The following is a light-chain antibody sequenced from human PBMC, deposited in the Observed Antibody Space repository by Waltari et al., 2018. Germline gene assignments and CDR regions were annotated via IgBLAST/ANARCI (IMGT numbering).Light chain of an antibody. CDR1: SGHTSYA. J-gene: IGLJ2*01. CDR2: VNSIGEH. Sequence: QLLVTQSPSASASLGASVKLTCTLSSGHTSYAIAWHQHQSGNGPLFLMRVNSIGEHTKGDGSTDRVSGASSGAERYLTIYSLQSEDEAGYYCQTWDTNIVVFGGGTKVTVL. V-gene: IGLV4-69*01. CDR3: QTWDTNIVV.